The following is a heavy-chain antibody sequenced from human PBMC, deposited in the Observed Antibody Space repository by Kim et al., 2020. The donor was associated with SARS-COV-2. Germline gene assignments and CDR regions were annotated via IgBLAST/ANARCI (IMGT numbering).Heavy chain of an antibody. V-gene: IGHV4-39*01. CDR1: GASIDSSDSY. J-gene: IGHJ4*01. D-gene: IGHD3-10*01. CDR2: LYYSGTT. Sequence: SETLSLTCTVSGASIDSSDSYWGWLRQPPGKGLVWIGSLYYSGTTHYNPSLKIRVTISAYTAWNQFSLRMTSATAADPSLYDCARQKPHSIWFWALGDF. CDR3: ARQKPHSIWFWALGDF.